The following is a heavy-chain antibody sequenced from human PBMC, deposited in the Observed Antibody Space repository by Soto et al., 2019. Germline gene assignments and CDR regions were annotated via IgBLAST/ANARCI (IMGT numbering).Heavy chain of an antibody. J-gene: IGHJ4*02. CDR2: ISGSGGST. V-gene: IGHV3-23*01. D-gene: IGHD2-15*01. Sequence: GGSLRLSCAASGFTFSSYAMSWVRQAPGKGLEWVSAISGSGGSTYYADSVKGRFTISRDNSKNTLYLQMNSLRAEDTAVYYCAKSIVVVVAAPYYFDYWGQGTLVTVSS. CDR3: AKSIVVVVAAPYYFDY. CDR1: GFTFSSYA.